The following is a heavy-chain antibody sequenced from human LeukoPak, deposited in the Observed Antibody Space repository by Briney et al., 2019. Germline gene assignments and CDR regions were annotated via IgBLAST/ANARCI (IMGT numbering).Heavy chain of an antibody. CDR3: ARGAGITAVAGAYYYYGMDV. V-gene: IGHV1-69*13. CDR2: IIPIFGTA. CDR1: GYPFTGYF. Sequence: GASVKVSCKASGYPFTGYFMHWVRQAPGQGLEWMGGIIPIFGTANYAQKFQGRVTITADESTSTAYMELSSLRSEDTAVYYCARGAGITAVAGAYYYYGMDVWGQGTTVTVSS. D-gene: IGHD6-19*01. J-gene: IGHJ6*02.